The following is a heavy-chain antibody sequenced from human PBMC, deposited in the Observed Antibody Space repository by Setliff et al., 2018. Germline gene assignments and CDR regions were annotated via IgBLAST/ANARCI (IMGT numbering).Heavy chain of an antibody. D-gene: IGHD3-22*01. CDR3: ASAPLLYSDSSGLSGTFDI. CDR2: IYYSGSI. CDR1: GGSISSGDYY. V-gene: IGHV4-30-4*08. Sequence: SETLSLTCTVSGGSISSGDYYWSWIRQPPGKGLEFVGYIYYSGSIYYNPSLKSRVTISIDTSKNQFSLKVNSVTAADTAVYYCASAPLLYSDSSGLSGTFDIWGQGTMVTVSS. J-gene: IGHJ3*02.